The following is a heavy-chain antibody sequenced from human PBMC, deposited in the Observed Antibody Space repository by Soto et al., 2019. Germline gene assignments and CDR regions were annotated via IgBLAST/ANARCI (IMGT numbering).Heavy chain of an antibody. CDR2: IYYSGST. CDR3: ARCSGSWYRYFFCP. Sequence: QVQLQESGPGLVKPSQTLSLTCTVSGGSISSGGYYWSWIRQHPGKGLEWIGYIYYSGSTYYNPSLKSRVTISVDTSKTESSLKLSSVTAADTAVYYFARCSGSWYRYFFCPCCQRTLVTVSS. J-gene: IGHJ5*02. D-gene: IGHD6-13*01. V-gene: IGHV4-31*03. CDR1: GGSISSGGYY.